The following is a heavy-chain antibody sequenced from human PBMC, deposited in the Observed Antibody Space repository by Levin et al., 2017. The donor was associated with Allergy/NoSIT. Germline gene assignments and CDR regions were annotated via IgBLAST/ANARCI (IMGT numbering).Heavy chain of an antibody. Sequence: PGESLKISCAASGFTFSSYSMNWVRQAPGKGLEWVSYISASSGTIYHADSVKGRFTISRDNAKNSLYLQMNSLRADDTAVYYCARDRENRGSFSVRGYFDYWGQGTLVTVSS. CDR1: GFTFSSYS. CDR2: ISASSGTI. D-gene: IGHD1-26*01. CDR3: ARDRENRGSFSVRGYFDY. J-gene: IGHJ4*02. V-gene: IGHV3-48*04.